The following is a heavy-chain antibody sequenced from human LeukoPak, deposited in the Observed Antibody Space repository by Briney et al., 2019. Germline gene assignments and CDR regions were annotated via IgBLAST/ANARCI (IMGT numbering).Heavy chain of an antibody. V-gene: IGHV3-48*03. Sequence: GGSLRLSCAASGFTFSNYEMNWVRQAPGKGLEWVSYISSSGSTIYYADSVKGRFTISRDNAKNSLYLQMNSLRAEDTAVYYCAELGITMIGGVWGKGTTVTVSS. D-gene: IGHD3-10*02. J-gene: IGHJ6*04. CDR3: AELGITMIGGV. CDR2: ISSSGSTI. CDR1: GFTFSNYE.